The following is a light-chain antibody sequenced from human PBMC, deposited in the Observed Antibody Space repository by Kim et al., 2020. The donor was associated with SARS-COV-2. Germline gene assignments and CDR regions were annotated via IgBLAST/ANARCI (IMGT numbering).Light chain of an antibody. CDR1: QSVLYSSNNKNY. V-gene: IGKV4-1*01. CDR3: QQFVTTPLT. CDR2: WAS. Sequence: ATINCKSSQSVLYSSNNKNYLSWYQQKPGQPPKLLIYWASTRESGVPDRFSGSGSGTDFTLTISSLQAEDVAVYYCQQFVTTPLTFGGGTKVDIK. J-gene: IGKJ4*01.